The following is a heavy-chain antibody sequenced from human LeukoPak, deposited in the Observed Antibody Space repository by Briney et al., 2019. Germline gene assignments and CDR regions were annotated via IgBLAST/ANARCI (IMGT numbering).Heavy chain of an antibody. V-gene: IGHV3-21*01. CDR3: ASSTYYDFWSGYYSYNWFDP. J-gene: IGHJ5*02. CDR1: EFNISSYY. Sequence: GGSLRLSCAASEFNISSYYMNWVRQAPGKGLEWVSSISSSSSYIYYADSVKGRFTISRDNAKNSLYLQMNSLRAEDTAVYYCASSTYYDFWSGYYSYNWFDPWGQGTRVTVSS. D-gene: IGHD3-3*01. CDR2: ISSSSSYI.